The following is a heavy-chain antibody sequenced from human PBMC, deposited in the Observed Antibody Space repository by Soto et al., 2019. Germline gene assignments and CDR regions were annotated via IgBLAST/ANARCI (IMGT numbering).Heavy chain of an antibody. Sequence: GGSLRLSCAASGFTFDDYTMHWVRQASGKGLEWVSLISWDGGSTYYADSVKGRFTISRDNSKNSLYLQMNSLRTEDTALYYCAKDISEGAAAADYYFDYWGQGTLVTVSS. CDR3: AKDISEGAAAADYYFDY. V-gene: IGHV3-43*01. CDR2: ISWDGGST. J-gene: IGHJ4*02. CDR1: GFTFDDYT. D-gene: IGHD6-13*01.